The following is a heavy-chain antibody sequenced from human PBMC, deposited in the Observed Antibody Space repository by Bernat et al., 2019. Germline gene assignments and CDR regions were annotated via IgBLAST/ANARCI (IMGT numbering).Heavy chain of an antibody. CDR2: IYYSGST. J-gene: IGHJ5*02. Sequence: QLQLQESGPGLVKPSETLSLTCTVSGGSISSSSYYWGWIRQPPGKGLEWIGSIYYSGSTYYNPSLKSRVTISVDTSKNQFSLKLSSVTAADTAVYYCARRRRSSSSNWFDPWGQGTLLTVPS. V-gene: IGHV4-39*01. CDR1: GGSISSSSYY. D-gene: IGHD6-6*01. CDR3: ARRRRSSSSNWFDP.